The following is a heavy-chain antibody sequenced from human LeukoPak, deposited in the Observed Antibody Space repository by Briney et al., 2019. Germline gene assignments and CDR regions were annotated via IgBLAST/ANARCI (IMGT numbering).Heavy chain of an antibody. CDR3: AKDLTY. CDR2: VLYDGSNK. V-gene: IGHV3-30*02. J-gene: IGHJ4*02. Sequence: PGGSLRLSCAASGFTFSNSGMHWVRQAPGKGLEWAAFVLYDGSNKYYTDSVKGRFTISRDNSRDTLYLQMNSLRPEDAAVYYCAKDLTYWGQGTLVTVSS. CDR1: GFTFSNSG.